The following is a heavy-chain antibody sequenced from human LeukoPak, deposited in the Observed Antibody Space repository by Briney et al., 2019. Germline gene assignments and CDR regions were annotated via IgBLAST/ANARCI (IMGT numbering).Heavy chain of an antibody. Sequence: SETLSLTCTVSGGSISSYYWSWIRQPPGKGLEWIGYIYHSGSTYYNPSLKSRVTISVDRSKNQFSLKLSSVTAADTAVYYCARAHDSFDYWGQGTLVTVSS. CDR3: ARAHDSFDY. J-gene: IGHJ4*02. V-gene: IGHV4-59*12. CDR1: GGSISSYY. CDR2: IYHSGST.